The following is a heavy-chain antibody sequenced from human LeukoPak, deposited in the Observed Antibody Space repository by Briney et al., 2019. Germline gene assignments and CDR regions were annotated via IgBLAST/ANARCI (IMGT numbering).Heavy chain of an antibody. CDR1: GFTFDDYA. D-gene: IGHD1-26*01. J-gene: IGHJ3*02. Sequence: PGRSLRLSCAASGFTFDDYAMHWVRQAPGKGLEWVSGISWNSGSIGYADSVKGRFTISRDNAKNSLYLQMNSLRAEDMALYYCAKLPLGFGPGDAFDIWGQGTMVTVSS. CDR3: AKLPLGFGPGDAFDI. V-gene: IGHV3-9*03. CDR2: ISWNSGSI.